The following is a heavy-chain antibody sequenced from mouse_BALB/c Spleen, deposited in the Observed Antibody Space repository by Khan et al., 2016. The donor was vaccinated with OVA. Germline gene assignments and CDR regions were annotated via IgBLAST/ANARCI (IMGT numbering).Heavy chain of an antibody. CDR2: ISSSGST. Sequence: EVQLQESGPGLVKPSQSLSLTCTVTGYSITSDYAWNWIRQFPGNKLEWMGYISSSGSTNYHPALKSRISITRATTKNQVFLQLNSVTTEDTATYYCARYGSRYNYAMDFWGQGTSVTVSS. D-gene: IGHD2-10*02. V-gene: IGHV3-2*02. CDR3: ARYGSRYNYAMDF. CDR1: GYSITSDYA. J-gene: IGHJ4*01.